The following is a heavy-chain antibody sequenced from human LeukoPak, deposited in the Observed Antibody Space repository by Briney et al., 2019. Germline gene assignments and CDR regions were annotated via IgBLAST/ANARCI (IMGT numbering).Heavy chain of an antibody. J-gene: IGHJ4*02. Sequence: PGGSLRLSCAASGFTFSSYSMNWVRQAPGKGLEWVSSISSSSSYIYYADSVKGRFTISRDNAKNSLYLQMNSLRAEDTAVYYCARDGFIAAGYDYWGQGTLVTVSS. CDR2: ISSSSSYI. CDR3: ARDGFIAAGYDY. CDR1: GFTFSSYS. D-gene: IGHD6-6*01. V-gene: IGHV3-21*01.